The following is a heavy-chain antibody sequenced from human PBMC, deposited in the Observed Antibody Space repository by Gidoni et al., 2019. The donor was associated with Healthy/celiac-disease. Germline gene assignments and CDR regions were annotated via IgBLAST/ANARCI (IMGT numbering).Heavy chain of an antibody. J-gene: IGHJ5*02. V-gene: IGHV1-8*01. CDR1: GYTFTSYD. D-gene: IGHD3-3*01. CDR2: MNPNSGNT. CDR3: ARGRITIFGVVIISPPWTNWFDP. Sequence: QVQLVQSGAEVKKPGSSVKVSCKASGYTFTSYDINWVRQATGQGLEWMGWMNPNSGNTGYAQKLQGRVNMTRNTSISTAYMELSSLRSEDTAVYYCARGRITIFGVVIISPPWTNWFDPWGQGTLVTVSS.